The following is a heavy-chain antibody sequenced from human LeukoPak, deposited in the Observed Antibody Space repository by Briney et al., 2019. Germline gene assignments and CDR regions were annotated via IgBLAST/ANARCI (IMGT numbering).Heavy chain of an antibody. CDR2: IYYSGST. J-gene: IGHJ4*02. CDR3: ARADYYGSGSYFLFDY. Sequence: PSETLSLTCTVSAGSISSGDYYWRWIRQPPGKGLEWIVYIYYSGSTYYNPSLKSRVTISVDTSKNQFSLKLSSVTAADTAVYYCARADYYGSGSYFLFDYWGQGTLVTVSS. D-gene: IGHD3-10*01. CDR1: AGSISSGDYY. V-gene: IGHV4-30-4*08.